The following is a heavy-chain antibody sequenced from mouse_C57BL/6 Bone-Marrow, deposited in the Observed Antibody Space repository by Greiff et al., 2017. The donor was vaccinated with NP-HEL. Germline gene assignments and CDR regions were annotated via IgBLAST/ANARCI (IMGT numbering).Heavy chain of an antibody. V-gene: IGHV1-81*01. J-gene: IGHJ2*01. CDR1: GYTFTSYG. CDR3: ARDYGSSYDFDC. D-gene: IGHD1-1*01. Sequence: QVQLQQSGAELARPGASVKLSCKASGYTFTSYGISWVKQRTGQGLEWIGEIYPRSGNTYYNEKFKGKATLTADKSSSTAYMELRSLTSEDSAVYVCARDYGSSYDFDCWGQCTTLTGSS. CDR2: IYPRSGNT.